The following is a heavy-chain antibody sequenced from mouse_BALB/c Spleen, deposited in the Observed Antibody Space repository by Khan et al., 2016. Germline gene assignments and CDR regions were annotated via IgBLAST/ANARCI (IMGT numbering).Heavy chain of an antibody. D-gene: IGHD1-2*01. CDR3: ARTPTAYYAMDY. CDR1: GYSITSDYA. Sequence: EVQLQESGPGLVKPSQSLSLTCTVTGYSITSDYAWNWFRQFPGNKLEWMGYISYSGSTRYYPSLKSRISITRDTSRNQIFLQLNSVTTEDTATYYCARTPTAYYAMDYWGQGTSVTVSS. V-gene: IGHV3-2*02. CDR2: ISYSGST. J-gene: IGHJ4*01.